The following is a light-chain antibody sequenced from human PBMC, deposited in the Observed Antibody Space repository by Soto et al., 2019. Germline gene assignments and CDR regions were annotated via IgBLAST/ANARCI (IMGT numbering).Light chain of an antibody. Sequence: DIQMTQSPSTLSASVGDRVTITCRASQSISSWLAWYQQKPGKAPKLLISDAAYLESGVPSRFSGSGSGTEFTLTIRSLQPDDFATYYCQHYNSYSQAFGQGTTVEIK. V-gene: IGKV1-5*01. J-gene: IGKJ1*01. CDR3: QHYNSYSQA. CDR2: DAA. CDR1: QSISSW.